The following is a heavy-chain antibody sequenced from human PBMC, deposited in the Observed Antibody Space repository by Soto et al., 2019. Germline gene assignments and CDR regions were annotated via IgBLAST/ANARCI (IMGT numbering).Heavy chain of an antibody. Sequence: GGSLRLSCAASGFTFSSYAMSWVRQAPGKGLEWVSAISGSGGSTYYADSVKGRFTISRDNSKNTLYLQMNSLRAEDTAVYYCAKDRWGLRTMVRAPSGSDPWGQGTLVTVSS. V-gene: IGHV3-23*01. D-gene: IGHD3-10*01. CDR1: GFTFSSYA. CDR3: AKDRWGLRTMVRAPSGSDP. CDR2: ISGSGGST. J-gene: IGHJ5*02.